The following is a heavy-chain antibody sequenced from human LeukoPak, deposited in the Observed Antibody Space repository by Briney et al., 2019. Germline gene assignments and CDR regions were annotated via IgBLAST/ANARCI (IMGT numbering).Heavy chain of an antibody. J-gene: IGHJ1*01. Sequence: GGSLRLSCAASGFTFSTSGMHWVRQAPGKGLEWLTFIWHDGSNQNYADSVKGRFTISRDKSKNTVYLQMNSLRAEDAAVYHCARDQNFQHWGQGTLVTVSS. CDR2: IWHDGSNQ. CDR1: GFTFSTSG. V-gene: IGHV3-33*01. CDR3: ARDQNFQH.